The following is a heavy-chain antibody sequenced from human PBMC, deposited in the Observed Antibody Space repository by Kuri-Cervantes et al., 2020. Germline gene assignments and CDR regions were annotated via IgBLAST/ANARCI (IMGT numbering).Heavy chain of an antibody. CDR2: INHSGST. J-gene: IGHJ5*02. V-gene: IGHV4-34*01. D-gene: IGHD3-10*01. CDR3: ARGPPNTYYYGSGSYWRGWFDP. CDR1: GGSFSGYY. Sequence: GSLRLSCAVYGGSFSGYYWSWIRQPPGKGLEWIGEINHSGSTNYNPSLKSRVTISVDTSKNQFSLKLSSVTAADTAVYYCARGPPNTYYYGSGSYWRGWFDPWGQGTLVTVSS.